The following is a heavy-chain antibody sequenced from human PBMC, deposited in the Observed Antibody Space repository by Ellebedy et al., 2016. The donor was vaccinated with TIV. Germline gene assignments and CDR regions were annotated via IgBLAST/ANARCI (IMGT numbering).Heavy chain of an antibody. CDR2: INHSGST. J-gene: IGHJ3*01. D-gene: IGHD6-13*01. CDR1: GGSFSGYY. V-gene: IGHV4-34*01. Sequence: MPSETLSLTCAVYGGSFSGYYWSWIRQPPGTGLEWIGEINHSGSTNYNPSLKSRVAISVDTSKNQFSLRLNSVTAADTAVYFCARVVWQQPVSYAFDVWGQGTMVTVSS. CDR3: ARVVWQQPVSYAFDV.